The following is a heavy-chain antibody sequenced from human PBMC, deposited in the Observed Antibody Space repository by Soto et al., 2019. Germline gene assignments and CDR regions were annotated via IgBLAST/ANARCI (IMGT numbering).Heavy chain of an antibody. Sequence: ASVKFSCKASGYTLTSYYIHWVRQAPGQGLECLGRINPSDGSTTSRQTLQGRFSMTRXTXXSXXXMXLXXLKXQATAVYCCAREGSGTYFVLWGQGTRVTVSA. CDR3: AREGSGTYFVL. D-gene: IGHD3-10*01. CDR2: INPSDGST. CDR1: GYTLTSYY. V-gene: IGHV1-46*01. J-gene: IGHJ4*02.